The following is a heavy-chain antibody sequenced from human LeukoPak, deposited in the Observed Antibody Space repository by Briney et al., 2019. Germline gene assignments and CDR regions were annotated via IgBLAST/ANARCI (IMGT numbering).Heavy chain of an antibody. J-gene: IGHJ4*02. V-gene: IGHV3-23*01. CDR1: GFSFVGYW. Sequence: GGSLRLSCAVSGFSFVGYWMTWVRQAPGKGLEWVSAISVSGNTYHADSVKGRFTISRDSSKNTLYLQMNRLRAEDAAVYYCAKAPVTTCSGAYCYPFDYWGQGTLVTVSS. CDR3: AKAPVTTCSGAYCYPFDY. CDR2: ISVSGNT. D-gene: IGHD2-21*01.